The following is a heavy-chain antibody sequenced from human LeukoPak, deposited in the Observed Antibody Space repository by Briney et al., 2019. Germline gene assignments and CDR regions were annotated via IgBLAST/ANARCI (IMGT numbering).Heavy chain of an antibody. D-gene: IGHD7-27*01. CDR3: ARELHWGRDY. V-gene: IGHV3-48*03. CDR1: GFAFSSYE. J-gene: IGHJ4*02. CDR2: ISDSGSTI. Sequence: QPGGSLRLACAASGFAFSSYEMNWVRQAPGKGLEWVSYISDSGSTIFYADSVKGRFTISRDNAKNSLYLRMNSLRDEDTAVYYCARELHWGRDYWGQGTLVTVSS.